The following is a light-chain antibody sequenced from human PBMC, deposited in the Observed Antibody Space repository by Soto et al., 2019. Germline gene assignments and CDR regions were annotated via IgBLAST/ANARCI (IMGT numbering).Light chain of an antibody. CDR2: DND. Sequence: QSVLTQPPSVSAAPGQRVTISCSGSSSNIGHNYVSWYQQFPGTAPKLLIYDNDKRPSGIPDRFSGSKSGSSATLAITGLQTGDEADYYCGTWDTSLSAGVFGGGTNLTVL. CDR1: SSNIGHNY. J-gene: IGLJ3*02. V-gene: IGLV1-51*01. CDR3: GTWDTSLSAGV.